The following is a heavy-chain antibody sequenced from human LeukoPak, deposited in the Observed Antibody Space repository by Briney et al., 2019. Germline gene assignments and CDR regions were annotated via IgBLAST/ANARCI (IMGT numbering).Heavy chain of an antibody. Sequence: PGRSLRLSCAASGFTFSSYGMHWVRQAPGKGLEWVAVISYDGSNKYYADSVKGRFTISRDNSKNTLYLQMNSLRAEDTAVYYCAKDSLVGGFDYWGQGTLVTVSS. J-gene: IGHJ4*02. CDR1: GFTFSSYG. CDR3: AKDSLVGGFDY. V-gene: IGHV3-30*18. D-gene: IGHD1-26*01. CDR2: ISYDGSNK.